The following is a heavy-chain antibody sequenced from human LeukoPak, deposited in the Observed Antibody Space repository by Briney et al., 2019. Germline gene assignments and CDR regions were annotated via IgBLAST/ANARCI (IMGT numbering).Heavy chain of an antibody. J-gene: IGHJ4*02. CDR2: IHYNGNT. Sequence: TSETLSLTCTVSGGSISSGGYYWSWIRQHPGKGLEWIGYIHYNGNTYYNPSLKSRVTISVDTSKNQFSLQLSSVTAADTAVYYCARQYDTGGYYCFDYWGQGTLVTVAS. D-gene: IGHD3-22*01. CDR1: GGSISSGGYY. V-gene: IGHV4-39*01. CDR3: ARQYDTGGYYCFDY.